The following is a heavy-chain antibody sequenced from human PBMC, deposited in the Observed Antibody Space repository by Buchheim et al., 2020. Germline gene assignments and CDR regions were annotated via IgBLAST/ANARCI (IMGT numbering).Heavy chain of an antibody. CDR3: VGGDDRTS. CDR2: ISGDSRHK. D-gene: IGHD3-16*01. J-gene: IGHJ1*01. Sequence: EVQLVESGGGLVKPGGSLRLSCAASGVTFDFYTMTWVRQAPGKGPEYVSSISGDSRHKHYAASVEGRFTSSRDNTKKSLYLQMSSVYAEDTAVYYCVGGDDRTSWGQGTL. CDR1: GVTFDFYT. V-gene: IGHV3-21*04.